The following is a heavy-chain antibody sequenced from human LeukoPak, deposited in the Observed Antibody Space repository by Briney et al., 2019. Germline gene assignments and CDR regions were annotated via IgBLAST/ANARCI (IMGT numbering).Heavy chain of an antibody. CDR2: IYYDGSNK. Sequence: GGSLRLSCAASGFTFSRYAMHWVRQAPGKGLEWVSFIYYDGSNKYYADSVKGRFTISRDNSKNTLYLQMNSLRAEDTAVYYCAREAYGTRVVLCLDYWGQGTLVTVSS. CDR1: GFTFSRYA. D-gene: IGHD2-2*01. CDR3: AREAYGTRVVLCLDY. V-gene: IGHV3-30*19. J-gene: IGHJ4*02.